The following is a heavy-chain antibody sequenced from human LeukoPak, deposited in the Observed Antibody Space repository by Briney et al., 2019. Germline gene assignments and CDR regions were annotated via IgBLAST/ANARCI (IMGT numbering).Heavy chain of an antibody. V-gene: IGHV1-18*01. CDR1: GYTFTSYG. Sequence: ASVKVSCKASGYTFTSYGISWVRQAPGQGLEWMGWISAYNGNTNYAQKLQGRVTMTTDTSTSTAYMELRSLRSDDTAVYYCARDQGYYYGSGSLNFDYWGQGTLVTVSS. CDR3: ARDQGYYYGSGSLNFDY. D-gene: IGHD3-10*01. J-gene: IGHJ4*02. CDR2: ISAYNGNT.